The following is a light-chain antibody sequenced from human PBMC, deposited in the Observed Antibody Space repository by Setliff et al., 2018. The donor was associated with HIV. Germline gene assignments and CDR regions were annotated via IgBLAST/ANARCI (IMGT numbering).Light chain of an antibody. CDR1: SSDVGGYNS. J-gene: IGLJ1*01. Sequence: QSALTQPASVSGSPGQAITISCTGTSSDVGGYNSVSWYQQYPGKAPRLIIYQASKRPSGVSNRFSGSKSGNTASLTISGLQADDEADYYCCSNTGSNTYVFGAGTKVTVL. V-gene: IGLV2-14*01. CDR2: QAS. CDR3: CSNTGSNTYV.